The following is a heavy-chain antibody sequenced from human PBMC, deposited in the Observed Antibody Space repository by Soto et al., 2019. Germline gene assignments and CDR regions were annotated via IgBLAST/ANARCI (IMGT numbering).Heavy chain of an antibody. CDR1: GFTFSSYW. Sequence: EVQLVESGGGLVQPGGSLRLSCAASGFTFSSYWMHWVRQAPGRGLVWVSRINSDGSSTSYADSVKGRFTISRDNAKDTLDPQMNSLRAEDTAVYYCARGGWGGDYASGSFDPWGQGTLVTVSS. V-gene: IGHV3-74*01. CDR2: INSDGSST. D-gene: IGHD4-17*01. J-gene: IGHJ5*02. CDR3: ARGGWGGDYASGSFDP.